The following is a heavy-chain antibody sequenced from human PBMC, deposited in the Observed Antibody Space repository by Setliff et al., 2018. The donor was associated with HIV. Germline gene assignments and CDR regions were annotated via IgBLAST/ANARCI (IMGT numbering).Heavy chain of an antibody. J-gene: IGHJ4*02. Sequence: SETLSLTCNVSGGSISSSSFYWGWIRQPPGKGLEWIGSIYYSGSTYYNSSLKSRVTISVDTSKNQFSLKLSSVTAADTAVYYCARTGFYDFWSDYYLYYFDYWGQGTLVTSPQ. CDR1: GGSISSSSFY. D-gene: IGHD3-3*01. CDR2: IYYSGST. V-gene: IGHV4-39*01. CDR3: ARTGFYDFWSDYYLYYFDY.